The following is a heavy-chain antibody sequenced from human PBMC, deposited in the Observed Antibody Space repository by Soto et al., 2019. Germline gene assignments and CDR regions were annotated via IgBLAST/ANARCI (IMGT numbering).Heavy chain of an antibody. J-gene: IGHJ5*02. CDR3: ARQGQYCSSTSCYVGELLIWFDP. CDR2: IYYSGST. D-gene: IGHD2-2*01. Sequence: QLQLQESGPGLVKPSETLSLTCTVSGGSISSSSYYWGWIRQPPGKGLEWIGSIYYSGSTYYNPSLKSRVTISVDTSKNQFSLKLSSVTAADTAVYYCARQGQYCSSTSCYVGELLIWFDPWGQGTLVTVSS. V-gene: IGHV4-39*01. CDR1: GGSISSSSYY.